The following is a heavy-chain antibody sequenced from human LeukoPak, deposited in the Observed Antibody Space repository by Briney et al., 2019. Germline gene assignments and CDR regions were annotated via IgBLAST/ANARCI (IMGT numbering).Heavy chain of an antibody. CDR3: ARDYRGGNPGFDY. V-gene: IGHV1-69*13. D-gene: IGHD4-23*01. Sequence: ASVKVSCKASGYTFTSYYMHWVRQAPGQGLEWMGGIIPIFGTANYAQKFQGRVTITADESTSTAYMELSSLRSEDTAVYYCARDYRGGNPGFDYWGQGTLVTVSS. J-gene: IGHJ4*02. CDR1: GYTFTSYY. CDR2: IIPIFGTA.